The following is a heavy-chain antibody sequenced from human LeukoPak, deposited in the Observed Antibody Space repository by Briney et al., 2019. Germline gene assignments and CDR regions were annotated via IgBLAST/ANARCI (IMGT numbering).Heavy chain of an antibody. D-gene: IGHD3-10*01. CDR1: GGSISSYY. CDR2: INDSGST. CDR3: ARRRGGY. J-gene: IGHJ4*02. V-gene: IGHV4-34*01. Sequence: SETLSLTCTVSGGSISSYYWSWIRQPPGKGLEWIGEINDSGSTNYNPSLKSRVTISVDTSKNQFSLKLSSVTAADTAVYYCARRRGGYWGQGTLVTVSS.